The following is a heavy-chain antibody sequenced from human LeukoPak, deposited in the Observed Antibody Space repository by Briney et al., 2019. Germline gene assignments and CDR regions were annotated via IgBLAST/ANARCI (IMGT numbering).Heavy chain of an antibody. V-gene: IGHV3-23*01. CDR1: GFTFSSYA. J-gene: IGHJ4*02. CDR3: AKNARITIFGVVIYYSDY. CDR2: ISGSGGST. Sequence: GGSLRLSCVASGFTFSSYAMSWVRQAPGKGLEWVSAISGSGGSTYYADSVKGRFTISRNNSKNTLYLQMNSLRAEDTAVYYCAKNARITIFGVVIYYSDYWGQGTLVTVSS. D-gene: IGHD3-3*01.